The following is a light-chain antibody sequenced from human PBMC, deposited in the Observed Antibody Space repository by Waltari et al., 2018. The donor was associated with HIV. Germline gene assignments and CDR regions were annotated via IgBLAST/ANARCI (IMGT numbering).Light chain of an antibody. J-gene: IGKJ3*01. Sequence: IVMTQSPGSLTVSLGERATITCKSSQSIFYKSNSKNYLAWYQQKLGQPPTLLFYWACTRQSGVPDRFSGGGSGTDFTRTISSLQPEDVGTYYCQQYFQTPLTFGPGTKV. CDR3: QQYFQTPLT. V-gene: IGKV4-1*01. CDR2: WAC. CDR1: QSIFYKSNSKNY.